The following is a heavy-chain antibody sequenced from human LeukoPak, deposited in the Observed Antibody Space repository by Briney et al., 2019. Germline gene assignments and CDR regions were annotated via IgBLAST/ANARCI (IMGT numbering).Heavy chain of an antibody. J-gene: IGHJ4*02. V-gene: IGHV4-59*08. CDR3: ARGGRFKDY. Sequence: SETLSLTCTVSGGSISNYYWSWIRQPPGKGREWIGYIYYSGSTYYNPSLKSRVTISVDTSKNQFSLKLSSVTAADTAVYYCARGGRFKDYWGQGTLVTVSS. CDR1: GGSISNYY. D-gene: IGHD3-16*01. CDR2: IYYSGST.